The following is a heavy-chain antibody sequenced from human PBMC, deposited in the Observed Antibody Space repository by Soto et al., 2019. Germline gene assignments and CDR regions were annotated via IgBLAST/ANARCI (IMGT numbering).Heavy chain of an antibody. J-gene: IGHJ4*02. CDR1: GFTFSSYS. CDR3: ARDDLRNYYDSSGYSSLPDY. V-gene: IGHV3-48*02. D-gene: IGHD3-22*01. Sequence: EVQLVESGGGLVQPGGSLRLSCAASGFTFSSYSMNWVRQAPGKGLEWVSYISSSSSTIYYADSVKGRFTISRDNAKNSLDLQMNSLRDEDTAVYYCARDDLRNYYDSSGYSSLPDYWGQGTLVTVSS. CDR2: ISSSSSTI.